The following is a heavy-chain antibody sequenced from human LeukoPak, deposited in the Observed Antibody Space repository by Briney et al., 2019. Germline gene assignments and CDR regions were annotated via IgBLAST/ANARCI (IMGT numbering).Heavy chain of an antibody. Sequence: SETLSLTCAVYGGSFSGYYWSWIRQPPGKGLEWIGEINHSGSTNYNPSLKSRVTISVDKSKNQFSLKLSSVTAADTAVYYCARAYYDILTGYYPFDYWGQGTLVTVSS. V-gene: IGHV4-34*01. CDR2: INHSGST. D-gene: IGHD3-9*01. CDR1: GGSFSGYY. J-gene: IGHJ4*02. CDR3: ARAYYDILTGYYPFDY.